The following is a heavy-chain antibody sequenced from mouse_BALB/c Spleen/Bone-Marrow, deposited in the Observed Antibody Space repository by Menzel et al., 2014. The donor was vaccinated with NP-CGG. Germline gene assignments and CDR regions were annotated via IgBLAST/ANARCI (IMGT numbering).Heavy chain of an antibody. Sequence: QVQLQQSGAELVRPGSSVKISCKASGYAFSVYWMNWVKQRPGQGLEWIGQIYPGDGDTNYNGKSKGRATLTADKSSNTAYMQLSSLTSEDSAVYFCARGGMSFAHSRHGTPLTASS. V-gene: IGHV1-80*01. CDR3: ARGGMSFAH. CDR2: IYPGDGDT. CDR1: GYAFSVYW. J-gene: IGHJ2*01.